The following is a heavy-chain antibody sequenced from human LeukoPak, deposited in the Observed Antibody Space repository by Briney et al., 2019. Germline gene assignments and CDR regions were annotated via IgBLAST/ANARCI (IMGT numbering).Heavy chain of an antibody. Sequence: GGSLRLSCAASGFTVSSNYMSWVRQAPGKGLEWVSVIYSGGSTYYADSVKGRFTISRDNSKNTLYLQMNSLRAEDTAVYYCARGKMTTVVQDYFDYWGQGTLVTVSS. CDR2: IYSGGST. CDR3: ARGKMTTVVQDYFDY. J-gene: IGHJ4*02. CDR1: GFTVSSNY. D-gene: IGHD4-23*01. V-gene: IGHV3-66*01.